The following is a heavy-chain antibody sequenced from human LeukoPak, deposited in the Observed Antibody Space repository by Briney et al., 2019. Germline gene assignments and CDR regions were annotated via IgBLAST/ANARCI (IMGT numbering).Heavy chain of an antibody. V-gene: IGHV4-59*08. Sequence: SETLSLTCTVSGGSISSYYWSLIRQPPRKGLEWIGYIYYSGSTNYNPSLKSRVTISVDTSKNQFSLKLSSVTAADTAVYYCARHVGTIAAAGTSWFDPWGQGTLVTVSS. CDR3: ARHVGTIAAAGTSWFDP. CDR2: IYYSGST. J-gene: IGHJ5*02. D-gene: IGHD6-13*01. CDR1: GGSISSYY.